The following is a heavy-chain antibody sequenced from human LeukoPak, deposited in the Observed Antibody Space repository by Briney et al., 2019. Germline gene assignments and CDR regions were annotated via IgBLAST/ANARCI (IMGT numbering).Heavy chain of an antibody. J-gene: IGHJ4*02. CDR1: GYTFTNYY. V-gene: IGHV1-46*01. CDR2: INPSGGST. Sequence: VASVKVSCKASGYTFTNYYMHWVRQAPGQGPEWMGIINPSGGSTTYAQKFQGRVTVTRDTSISTAYMELSSLRSDDTAVYYCARGSISWYLSPYYFDYWGQGTLVTVSS. D-gene: IGHD6-13*01. CDR3: ARGSISWYLSPYYFDY.